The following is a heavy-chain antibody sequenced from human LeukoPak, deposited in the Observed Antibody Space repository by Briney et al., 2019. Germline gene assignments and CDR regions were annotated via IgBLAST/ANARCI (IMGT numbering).Heavy chain of an antibody. V-gene: IGHV3-30*03. Sequence: GRSLRLSCAAPGFTFSSYGMHWVRQAPGKGLERVTVISYDGSNKYYADSVKGRFTISRDNAKNSLYLQMNSLRDEDTAVYYCARDACTDGNCDNFWGQGTLVTVSS. CDR2: ISYDGSNK. CDR1: GFTFSSYG. D-gene: IGHD2-15*01. J-gene: IGHJ4*02. CDR3: ARDACTDGNCDNF.